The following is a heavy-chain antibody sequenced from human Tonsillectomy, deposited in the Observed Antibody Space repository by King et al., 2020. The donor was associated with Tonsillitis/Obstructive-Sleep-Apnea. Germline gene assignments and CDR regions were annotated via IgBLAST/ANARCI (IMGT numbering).Heavy chain of an antibody. Sequence: VQLQQWGAGLLKPSETLSLTCAVYGGSFSAYYWTWVRQPPGKGLEWIGEINRSGSTNNNPSLKSRLTISVGSSRDQFSLKLSSVTAADTGVYYCARATMDGWGQGTTVTISS. CDR1: GGSFSAYY. CDR2: INRSGST. J-gene: IGHJ6*02. CDR3: ARATMDG. V-gene: IGHV4-34*01.